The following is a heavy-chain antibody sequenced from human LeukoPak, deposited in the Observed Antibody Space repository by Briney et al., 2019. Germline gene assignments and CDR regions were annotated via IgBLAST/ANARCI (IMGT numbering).Heavy chain of an antibody. CDR3: ASSRTLYDNLNF. CDR1: GFTLSSYA. D-gene: IGHD2/OR15-2a*01. Sequence: GGSLRLSCAASGFTLSSYAMHWVRQAPGKGLEWVAVISYDGSNRYYADSVKGRFTISRDNSKSTLYLQMNSLRVEDTGAYYCASSRTLYDNLNFWGQGTLVTVSS. V-gene: IGHV3-30-3*01. CDR2: ISYDGSNR. J-gene: IGHJ4*02.